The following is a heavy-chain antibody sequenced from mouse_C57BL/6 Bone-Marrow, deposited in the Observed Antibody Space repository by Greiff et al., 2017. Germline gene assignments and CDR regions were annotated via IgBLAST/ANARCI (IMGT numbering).Heavy chain of an antibody. CDR3: ASLLYAMDY. CDR1: GYTFTSYW. CDR2: IDPSDSYT. Sequence: VQLQQPGAELVRPGTSVKLSCKASGYTFTSYWMHWVKQRPGQGLEWIGVIDPSDSYTNYNQKFKGKATLTVDTSSSTAYMQLSSLTSEDSAVYYCASLLYAMDYGGQGTSVTVSS. D-gene: IGHD2-1*01. J-gene: IGHJ4*01. V-gene: IGHV1-59*01.